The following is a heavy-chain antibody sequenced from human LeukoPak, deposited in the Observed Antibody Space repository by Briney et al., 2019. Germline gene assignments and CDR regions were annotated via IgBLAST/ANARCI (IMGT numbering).Heavy chain of an antibody. CDR1: GGSISGYF. CDR2: IYYSGST. Sequence: SETLSLTCTVSGGSISGYFWSWIRQPPEKGLEWIAYIYYSGSTDYSPSLKSRVTISVDTSKNQFPLKLSSVTAADTAVYYCARGRDGYNLGFDYWGQGTLVTVSS. J-gene: IGHJ4*02. D-gene: IGHD5-24*01. CDR3: ARGRDGYNLGFDY. V-gene: IGHV4-59*01.